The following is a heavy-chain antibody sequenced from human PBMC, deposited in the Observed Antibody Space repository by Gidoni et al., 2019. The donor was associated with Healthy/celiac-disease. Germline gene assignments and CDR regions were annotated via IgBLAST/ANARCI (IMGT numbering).Heavy chain of an antibody. Sequence: QLVESGGGVVQPGRSLRLSCAASGFTFRSYAMHWVRQAPGKGLEWVAVISYDGSNKYYADSVKGRFTISRDNSKNTLYLQMNSLRAEDTAVYYCARDLPVGPDSLPWGAFDIWGQGTMVTVSS. CDR3: ARDLPVGPDSLPWGAFDI. D-gene: IGHD3-22*01. J-gene: IGHJ3*02. CDR2: ISYDGSNK. CDR1: GFTFRSYA. V-gene: IGHV3-30*04.